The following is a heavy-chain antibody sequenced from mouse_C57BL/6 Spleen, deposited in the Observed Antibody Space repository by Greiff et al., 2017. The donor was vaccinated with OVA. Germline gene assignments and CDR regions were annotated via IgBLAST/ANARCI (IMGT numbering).Heavy chain of an antibody. CDR1: GYTFTGYW. CDR2: ILPGSGST. J-gene: IGHJ1*03. V-gene: IGHV1-9*01. Sequence: VQLQQSGAELMKPGASVKLSCKATGYTFTGYWIEWVKQRPGHGLEWIGEILPGSGSTNYNEKFKGKATFTADTSSNTAYMQLSSLTTEDSAIYYCARGDYYYGSSHWYFDVWGTGTTVTVSS. CDR3: ARGDYYYGSSHWYFDV. D-gene: IGHD1-1*01.